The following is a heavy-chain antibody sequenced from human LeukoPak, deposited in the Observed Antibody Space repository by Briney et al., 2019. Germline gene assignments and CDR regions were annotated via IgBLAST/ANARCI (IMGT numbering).Heavy chain of an antibody. V-gene: IGHV4-38-2*02. Sequence: SETLSLTCTVSGSSISSDYYWGWVRPPPGKGLEWIGSIYHSGTTHYNPSLKSRVTISEDTPKNQFSLKLSSVTATDTAVYYCARDSGIAADSPWGQGSLVTVSS. CDR1: GSSISSDYY. D-gene: IGHD6-13*01. J-gene: IGHJ4*02. CDR3: ARDSGIAADSP. CDR2: IYHSGTT.